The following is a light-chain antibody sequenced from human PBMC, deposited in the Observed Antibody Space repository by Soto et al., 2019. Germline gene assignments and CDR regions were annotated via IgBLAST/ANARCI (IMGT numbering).Light chain of an antibody. Sequence: SYELTQPPSVSVSPGQTASITCSGDKLGEKYACWYQQKPGQSPVVVIYQDTKRPSGTPERFSGSNSGNTATLTISGTQAMDEADYYCQAWDSNNVVFGGGTKLTVL. CDR3: QAWDSNNVV. J-gene: IGLJ3*02. CDR2: QDT. V-gene: IGLV3-1*01. CDR1: KLGEKY.